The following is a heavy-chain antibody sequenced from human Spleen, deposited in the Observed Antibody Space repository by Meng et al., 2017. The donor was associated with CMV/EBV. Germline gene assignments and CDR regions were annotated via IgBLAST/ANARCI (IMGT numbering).Heavy chain of an antibody. CDR2: IYHGGSI. CDR1: GCISSSNW. D-gene: IGHD6-13*01. Sequence: GCISSSNWWTWVRQPPGKGLEWIGEIYHGGSINYNPSLKSRVTMSVDNSKNQFSLKLSSVTAADTAVYYCASRFYIATAGRRDWFDTWGQGTLVTVSS. J-gene: IGHJ5*02. CDR3: ASRFYIATAGRRDWFDT. V-gene: IGHV4-4*02.